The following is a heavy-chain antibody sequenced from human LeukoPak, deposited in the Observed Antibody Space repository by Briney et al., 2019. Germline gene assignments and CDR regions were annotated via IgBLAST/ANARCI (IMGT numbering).Heavy chain of an antibody. CDR3: AKDRGGSGSYYYSAFDI. CDR1: GFTFSSYW. J-gene: IGHJ3*02. V-gene: IGHV3-23*01. D-gene: IGHD3-10*01. Sequence: GGSLRLSCAVSGFTFSSYWMTWVRQAPGKGLEWVSGISGSGGSTYYADSVKGRFTISRDNSKNTLYLEMNSLRADDTAVYYCAKDRGGSGSYYYSAFDIWGQGTMVTVSS. CDR2: ISGSGGST.